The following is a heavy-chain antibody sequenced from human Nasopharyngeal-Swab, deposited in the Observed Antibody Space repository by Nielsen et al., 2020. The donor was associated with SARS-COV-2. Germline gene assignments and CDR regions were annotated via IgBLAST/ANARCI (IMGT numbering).Heavy chain of an antibody. CDR2: IKQDGSEK. Sequence: WIRQPPGKGLEWVANIKQDGSEKYYVDSVKGRFIISRDNAKNSLYLQMNSLRAEDTAVYYCARAGDSSGYYFYYYYGMDVWGQGTTVTVSS. CDR3: ARAGDSSGYYFYYYYGMDV. V-gene: IGHV3-7*01. D-gene: IGHD3-22*01. J-gene: IGHJ6*02.